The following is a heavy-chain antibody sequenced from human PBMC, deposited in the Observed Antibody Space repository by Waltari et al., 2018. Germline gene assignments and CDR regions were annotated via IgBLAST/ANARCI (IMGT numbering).Heavy chain of an antibody. CDR1: GYSISSGYY. V-gene: IGHV4-38-2*01. D-gene: IGHD3-9*01. Sequence: QVQLQESGPGLVKPSETLSLTCAVSGYSISSGYYWGWIRQPPGKGLEWIGSIYHSGSTYYNPSLKSRVTISVDTSKNQFSLKLSSVTAADTAVYYCARHWTETNYDILTGYPDWGQGTLVTVSS. J-gene: IGHJ4*02. CDR2: IYHSGST. CDR3: ARHWTETNYDILTGYPD.